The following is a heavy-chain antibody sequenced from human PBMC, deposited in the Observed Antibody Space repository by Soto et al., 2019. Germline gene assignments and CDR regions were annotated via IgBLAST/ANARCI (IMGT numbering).Heavy chain of an antibody. CDR1: GGSISTYY. CDR2: IYYTGST. V-gene: IGHV4-59*01. CDR3: ARDRFGRDCYNSWYREL. Sequence: QVQLQESGPGLVKPSETLSLTCTVSGGSISTYYWSWIQQPPGKGLEWLGYIYYTGSTNYNPSLKSRVRTSVDRSKKQFCRKMKSVTAADTAVYYCARDRFGRDCYNSWYRELWGRGTLVTVSS. D-gene: IGHD2-21*01. J-gene: IGHJ2*01.